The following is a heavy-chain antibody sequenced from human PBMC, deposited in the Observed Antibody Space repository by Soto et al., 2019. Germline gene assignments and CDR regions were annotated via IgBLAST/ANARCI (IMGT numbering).Heavy chain of an antibody. Sequence: GASVKVSCKASGGTFSSYAISWVRQAPGQGLEWMGGIIPIFGTANYAQKFQGRVTITADKSTSTAYMELSSLRSEDTAVYHCARVRVVVVPAAIRHYGMDVWGQGTTVTVSS. CDR1: GGTFSSYA. CDR2: IIPIFGTA. CDR3: ARVRVVVVPAAIRHYGMDV. J-gene: IGHJ6*02. V-gene: IGHV1-69*06. D-gene: IGHD2-2*02.